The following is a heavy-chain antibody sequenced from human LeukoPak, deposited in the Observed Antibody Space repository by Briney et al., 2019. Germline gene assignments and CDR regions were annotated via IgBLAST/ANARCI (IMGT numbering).Heavy chain of an antibody. J-gene: IGHJ4*02. CDR1: GGTFSSYA. V-gene: IGHV1-69*04. CDR3: ARARSSGWYETFDY. D-gene: IGHD6-19*01. Sequence: SVKVSCKASGGTFSSYAISWVRQAPGQGLEWMGRIIPILGIANYAQKFQGGVTITADKSTSTAYMELSSLRSEDTAVYYCARARSSGWYETFDYWGQGTLVTVSS. CDR2: IIPILGIA.